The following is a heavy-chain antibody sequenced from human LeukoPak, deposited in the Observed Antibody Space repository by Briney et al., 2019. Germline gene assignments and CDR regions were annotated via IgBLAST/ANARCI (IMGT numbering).Heavy chain of an antibody. Sequence: GGSLTLSCAASGFTFSDYTMNWIRQAPGKGLEWVSYITSSRSATYYADSGKGRFTISRDNGKNSLYLQMHSLRAADTAVYYCARMYTGSHGPYYFMDVWGKGTTVTVSS. CDR3: ARMYTGSHGPYYFMDV. D-gene: IGHD1-26*01. J-gene: IGHJ6*03. V-gene: IGHV3-48*01. CDR2: ITSSRSAT. CDR1: GFTFSDYT.